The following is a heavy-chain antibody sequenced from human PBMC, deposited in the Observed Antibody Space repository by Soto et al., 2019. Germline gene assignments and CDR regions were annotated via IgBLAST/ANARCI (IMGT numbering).Heavy chain of an antibody. D-gene: IGHD2-15*01. CDR2: TYYRSRLYN. CDR1: GDSVSSNSFA. Sequence: PSQTLSLTFVISGDSVSSNSFAWNCVSQSPSRGLEWLGRTYYRSRLYNDYAVSVRSRIAINPDTSKNHFSLQLNSVTPDDTAVYYCARSEEDSDYYYYGMDVWGQGTTVTVS. J-gene: IGHJ6*02. V-gene: IGHV6-1*01. CDR3: ARSEEDSDYYYYGMDV.